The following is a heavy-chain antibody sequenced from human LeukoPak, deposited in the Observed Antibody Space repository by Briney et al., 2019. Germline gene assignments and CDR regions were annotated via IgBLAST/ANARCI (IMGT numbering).Heavy chain of an antibody. J-gene: IGHJ4*02. CDR3: ARGTRMYGDYSYNFDY. D-gene: IGHD4-17*01. CDR2: ISSNGGST. V-gene: IGHV3-64*01. Sequence: PGGSLRLSCAASGFTFSIYAMHWVRQAPGKGLEYVSAISSNGGSTYYANSVKGRFTISRDNSKNTLYLQMGSLRAEDMAVYYCARGTRMYGDYSYNFDYWGQGTLVTVSS. CDR1: GFTFSIYA.